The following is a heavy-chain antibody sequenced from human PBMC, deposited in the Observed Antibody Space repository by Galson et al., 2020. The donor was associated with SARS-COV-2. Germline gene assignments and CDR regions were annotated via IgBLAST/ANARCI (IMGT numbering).Heavy chain of an antibody. Sequence: GGSLRLSCAASGFTFSSYGMHWVRQAPGKGLEWVAFIRYDGSNKYYADSVKGRFTISRDNSKNTLYLQMNSLRAEDTAVYYCAKELGHDYELFVDYWGQGTLVTVSS. CDR3: AKELGHDYELFVDY. CDR2: IRYDGSNK. V-gene: IGHV3-30*02. J-gene: IGHJ4*02. D-gene: IGHD4-17*01. CDR1: GFTFSSYG.